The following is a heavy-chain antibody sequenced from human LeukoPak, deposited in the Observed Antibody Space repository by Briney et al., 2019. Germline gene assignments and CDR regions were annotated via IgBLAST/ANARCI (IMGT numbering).Heavy chain of an antibody. CDR3: ARDSFSGWPPGGIDS. CDR1: GDSITNEKYY. V-gene: IGHV4-39*07. CDR2: VFYSGTT. J-gene: IGHJ4*02. Sequence: SDTLSLTCTVSGDSITNEKYYWGWIRQPPGKGLEWIGSVFYSGTTYYNPSLKSRVTISLDTSKNQFSLKVNSVTAADTAVYYCARDSFSGWPPGGIDSWGQGTLVTVSS. D-gene: IGHD6-19*01.